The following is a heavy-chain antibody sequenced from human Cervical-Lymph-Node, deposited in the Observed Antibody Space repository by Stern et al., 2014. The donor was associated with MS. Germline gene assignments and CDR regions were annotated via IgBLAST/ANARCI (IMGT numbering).Heavy chain of an antibody. Sequence: QVQLVQSGAEVKKPGASVKISCQASGYTFTSYGISWVRQAPGQGLEWMGWISAYDGNTTYARKLQGRVTRTTDTSTSTAYMELRSLRSDDAAVYYCARGLLGSENAFDIWGQGTMVTVSS. CDR3: ARGLLGSENAFDI. J-gene: IGHJ3*02. CDR1: GYTFTSYG. CDR2: ISAYDGNT. V-gene: IGHV1-18*01. D-gene: IGHD2-15*01.